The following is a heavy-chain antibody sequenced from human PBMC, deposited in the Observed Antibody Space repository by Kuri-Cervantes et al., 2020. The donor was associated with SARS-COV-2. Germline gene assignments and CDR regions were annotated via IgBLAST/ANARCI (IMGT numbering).Heavy chain of an antibody. CDR3: VRDPNCSAVNCYFDY. D-gene: IGHD2-15*01. Sequence: GGSLRLSCKASAYTFTSYGISRVRQAPGQELEWMAWIDCYNGRTEYARTLQGRLTVTTDASTSTAYMELRSLRSDDTAVYYCVRDPNCSAVNCYFDYWGQGTQVTVSS. CDR2: IDCYNGRT. V-gene: IGHV1-18*01. J-gene: IGHJ4*02. CDR1: AYTFTSYG.